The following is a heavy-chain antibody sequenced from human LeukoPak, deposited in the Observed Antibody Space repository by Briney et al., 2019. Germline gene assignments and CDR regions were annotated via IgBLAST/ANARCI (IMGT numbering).Heavy chain of an antibody. CDR3: ARARKYYSSSWYYFDY. D-gene: IGHD6-13*01. J-gene: IGHJ4*02. V-gene: IGHV3-74*01. CDR1: GFTFSSYW. CDR2: ISSDGSST. Sequence: PGGSLRLSCAASGFTFSSYWMHWVRQAPGKGLVWVSRISSDGSSTSYADSVKGRFTISRDNAKNTLYLQMNSLRAEDTAVYYCARARKYYSSSWYYFDYWGQGTLVTVSS.